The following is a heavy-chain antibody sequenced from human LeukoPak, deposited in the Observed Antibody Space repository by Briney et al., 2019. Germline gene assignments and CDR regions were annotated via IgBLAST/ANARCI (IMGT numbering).Heavy chain of an antibody. V-gene: IGHV3-30*03. J-gene: IGHJ4*02. CDR2: ISYDGSNK. CDR1: GFTFSSYG. CDR3: VRAGGDYPFDY. Sequence: GGSLRLSCAASGFTFSSYGMHWVRQAPGKGLEWVAVISYDGSNKYYADSVKGRFTISRDNSKNTLYLQMNSLRDADTALYYCVRAGGDYPFDYWGQGTLVTVSS. D-gene: IGHD2-21*02.